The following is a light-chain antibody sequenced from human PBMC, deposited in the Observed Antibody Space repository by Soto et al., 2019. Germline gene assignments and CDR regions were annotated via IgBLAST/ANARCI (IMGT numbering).Light chain of an antibody. CDR1: QTISSY. CDR3: QQSYIRFT. J-gene: IGKJ3*01. CDR2: AAS. V-gene: IGKV1-39*01. Sequence: DIQMTQSPSSLSAFVGDRVTITCRSRQTISSYLNWYQQKPGKAPKVLIYAASYMQTGVSSRLSGRGSGTDFTLTIDSLQPEDAATYYCQQSYIRFTFGPGTKVDIK.